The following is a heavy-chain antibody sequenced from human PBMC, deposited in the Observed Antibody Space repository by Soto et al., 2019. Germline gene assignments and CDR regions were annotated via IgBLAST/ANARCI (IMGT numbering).Heavy chain of an antibody. J-gene: IGHJ3*02. CDR1: GYTFTSYY. V-gene: IGHV1-46*03. D-gene: IGHD6-19*01. CDR3: ARLIAVAGIFPPAFDI. Sequence: GASVKVSCKASGYTFTSYYMHWVRQAPGQGLEWMGIINPSGGSTSYAQKFQGRVTMTRDTSTSTVYMELSSLRSEDTAVYYCARLIAVAGIFPPAFDIWGQGTMVTVSS. CDR2: INPSGGST.